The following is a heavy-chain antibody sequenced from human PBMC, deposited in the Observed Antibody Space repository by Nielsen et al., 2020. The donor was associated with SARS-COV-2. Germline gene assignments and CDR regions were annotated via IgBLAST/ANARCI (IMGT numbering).Heavy chain of an antibody. CDR1: GGPISSYY. J-gene: IGHJ4*02. CDR3: ASRRWLQF. Sequence: EPLSLTCTVSGGPISSYYWSWIRQPPGKGLEWIGYIYYSGSTNYNPSLKSRVTISVDTSKNQFSLKLSSVTAADTAVYYCASRRWLQFWGQGTLVTVSS. CDR2: IYYSGST. D-gene: IGHD5-24*01. V-gene: IGHV4-59*13.